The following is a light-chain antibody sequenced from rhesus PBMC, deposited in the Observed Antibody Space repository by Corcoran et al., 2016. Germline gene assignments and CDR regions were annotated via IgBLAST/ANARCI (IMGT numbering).Light chain of an antibody. V-gene: IGKV1-22*01. Sequence: DIQMTQSPTSLTASVGDTVTITCRASPSISSWLAWYQQKPGKVPNLLIYPASTLQSGVPSRFIGNGSGTDFALTISRLQSEDFATYYCQHYSRSPWAFGQGTKVEVK. CDR3: QHYSRSPWA. CDR1: PSISSW. CDR2: PAS. J-gene: IGKJ1*01.